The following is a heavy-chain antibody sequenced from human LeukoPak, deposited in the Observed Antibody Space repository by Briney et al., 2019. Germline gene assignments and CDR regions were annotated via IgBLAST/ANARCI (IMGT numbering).Heavy chain of an antibody. CDR1: GFTFSSYA. V-gene: IGHV3-30*04. J-gene: IGHJ4*02. Sequence: GGSLRLSCAASGFTFSSYAMHWVRRPPGRGLDGGPLISNDGRNKYHADSVKGRFTISRDNSKNTVYLQMNSLRVEDTAVYYCARDPVSVGLRINSDFWGQGTLVTVSS. CDR3: ARDPVSVGLRINSDF. D-gene: IGHD2-15*01. CDR2: ISNDGRNK.